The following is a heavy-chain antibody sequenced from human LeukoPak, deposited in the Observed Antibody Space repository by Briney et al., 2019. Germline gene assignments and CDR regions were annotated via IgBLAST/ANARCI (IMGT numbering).Heavy chain of an antibody. J-gene: IGHJ4*02. CDR1: GFTFSDYN. V-gene: IGHV3-21*06. Sequence: GGSLRLSCAASGFTFSDYNMNWVRQAPGKGLEWVSVISSSSTYIYYADSVKGRFTISRDNAKNSLYLQMNSLRAKDTAVYYCARVSTAVSLAIDYWGQGTLVTVST. CDR3: ARVSTAVSLAIDY. D-gene: IGHD6-13*01. CDR2: ISSSSTYI.